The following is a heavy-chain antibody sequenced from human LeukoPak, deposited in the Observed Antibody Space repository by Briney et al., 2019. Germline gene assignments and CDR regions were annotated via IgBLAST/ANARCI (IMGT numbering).Heavy chain of an antibody. CDR3: ARPLSSGLYGNDAFDI. V-gene: IGHV5-51*01. D-gene: IGHD6-19*01. CDR1: GYRFTSYW. CDR2: IYPGDSDT. Sequence: GESLKISCKGSGYRFTSYWIGWVRQMPGKGLEWMGIIYPGDSDTRYGPSFQGQVTISADKSISTAYLQWSSLKASDTAMYYCARPLSSGLYGNDAFDIGGQGAMVTVSS. J-gene: IGHJ3*02.